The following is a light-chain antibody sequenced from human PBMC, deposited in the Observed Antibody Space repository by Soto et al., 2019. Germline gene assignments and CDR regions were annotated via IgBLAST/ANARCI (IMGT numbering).Light chain of an antibody. CDR3: ISNTRTTTLV. CDR1: SSDIGAYSY. V-gene: IGLV2-14*01. J-gene: IGLJ1*01. CDR2: EVN. Sequence: QSALTEPASVSGSPGQSITISYTGTSSDIGAYSYVSWYQQHPGKAPKLMIYEVNNRPSGISDRFSGSKSGNTASLTISGLQAEDEADYYCISNTRTTTLVFATATYVT.